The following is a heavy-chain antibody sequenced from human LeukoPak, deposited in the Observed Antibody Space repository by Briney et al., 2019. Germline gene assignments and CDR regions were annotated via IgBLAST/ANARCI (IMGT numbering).Heavy chain of an antibody. CDR2: ISGSGGST. V-gene: IGHV3-23*01. Sequence: GGSLRLSCAASGFTFSSYAMSWVRQAPGKGLEWVSAISGSGGSTYYADPVKGRFTISRDNSKNTLYLQMNSLRAEDTAVYYCAKVGTYYDILTGYYRPTSFDYWGQGTLVTVSS. D-gene: IGHD3-9*01. CDR1: GFTFSSYA. J-gene: IGHJ4*02. CDR3: AKVGTYYDILTGYYRPTSFDY.